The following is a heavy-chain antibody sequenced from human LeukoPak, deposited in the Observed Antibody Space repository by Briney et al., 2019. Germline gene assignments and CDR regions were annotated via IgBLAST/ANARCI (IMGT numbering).Heavy chain of an antibody. Sequence: SETLSLTCAVYGGSFSGYDWSWIRQPPGKGLEWIGEIKHSGSTNYNPSLKSRVTISVDTSKNQFSLKLSSVTAADTAVYYCATSSSWYGGLDYWGQGTLVTVSS. D-gene: IGHD6-13*01. CDR1: GGSFSGYD. J-gene: IGHJ4*02. CDR3: ATSSSWYGGLDY. CDR2: IKHSGST. V-gene: IGHV4-34*01.